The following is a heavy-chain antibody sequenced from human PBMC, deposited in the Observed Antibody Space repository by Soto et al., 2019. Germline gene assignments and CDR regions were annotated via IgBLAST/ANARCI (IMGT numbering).Heavy chain of an antibody. CDR2: INPSVSSA. D-gene: IGHD2-21*01. CDR1: GYSFTTYF. CDR3: ARAHGEAVHFDY. Sequence: QVQLVQSGAEVKKPGASVELSCKASGYSFTTYFIHWVRQAPGQGLEWMGIINPSVSSARYAQKFLGRVTMTRDTSTSTVSMELSSLTSEDTAVYFCARAHGEAVHFDYWGQGTLLTVSS. J-gene: IGHJ4*02. V-gene: IGHV1-46*01.